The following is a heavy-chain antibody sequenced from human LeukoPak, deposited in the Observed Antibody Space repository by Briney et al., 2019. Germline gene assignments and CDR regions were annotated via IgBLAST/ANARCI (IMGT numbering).Heavy chain of an antibody. CDR2: TYYRSKWYN. V-gene: IGHV6-1*01. D-gene: IGHD4-17*01. Sequence: SQTLSLTCAISGDSVSSNSAAWNWIRQSPSRGLEWLGRTYYRSKWYNDYAVSVKSRITINPDTSENQFSLQLNSVTPEDTAVYYCARESPQNGAPDYGDYVRPPWYFDYWGQGTLVTVSS. CDR1: GDSVSSNSAA. J-gene: IGHJ4*02. CDR3: ARESPQNGAPDYGDYVRPPWYFDY.